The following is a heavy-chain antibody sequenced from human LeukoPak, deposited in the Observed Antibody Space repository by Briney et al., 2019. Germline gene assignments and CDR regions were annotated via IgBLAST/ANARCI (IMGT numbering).Heavy chain of an antibody. J-gene: IGHJ4*02. CDR3: AKDVSGSDEFVDY. V-gene: IGHV3-30*02. D-gene: IGHD1-26*01. CDR2: IRYDGSNK. Sequence: AFIRYDGSNKYYADSVKGRFTISRDNSKNTLYLQMNSLRAEDTAVYYCAKDVSGSDEFVDYWGQGTLVTVSS.